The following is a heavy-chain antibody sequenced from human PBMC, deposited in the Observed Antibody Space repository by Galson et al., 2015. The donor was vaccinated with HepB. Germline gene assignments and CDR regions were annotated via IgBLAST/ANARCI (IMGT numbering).Heavy chain of an antibody. CDR2: ITSSGSYT. CDR1: GSTFSDYY. Sequence: SLRLSCAASGSTFSDYYMSWIRQAPGKGLEWISYITSSGSYTNYADSVKGRFSISRDNAKNSLYLQVNSLRAEDTAVYYCGRDRGSSSSGGGTDYWGQGTLVTVSP. D-gene: IGHD6-6*01. J-gene: IGHJ4*02. CDR3: GRDRGSSSSGGGTDY. V-gene: IGHV3-11*06.